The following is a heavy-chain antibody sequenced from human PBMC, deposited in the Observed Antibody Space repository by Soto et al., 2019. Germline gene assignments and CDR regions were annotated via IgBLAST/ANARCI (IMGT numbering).Heavy chain of an antibody. CDR3: AKRSSSSTFDY. CDR1: GFTFRTYP. D-gene: IGHD6-6*01. Sequence: EVPLLESGGGLVQPGESLRLSCAASGFTFRTYPLSGFRQAPGKGLGWVSVISGSDDSTYYADSVKGRFTISRDNSKNTLYLQMNSLRAEDTAVYYCAKRSSSSTFDYWGQGTLVTVSS. V-gene: IGHV3-23*01. CDR2: ISGSDDST. J-gene: IGHJ4*02.